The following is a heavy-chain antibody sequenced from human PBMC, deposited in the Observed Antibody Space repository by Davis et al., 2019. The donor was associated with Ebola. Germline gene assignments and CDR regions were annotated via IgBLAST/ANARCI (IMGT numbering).Heavy chain of an antibody. CDR3: TREFGGSYDY. D-gene: IGHD1-26*01. Sequence: GGSLRLSCTASGFTFGDYAMSWFRQAPGKGLEWVGFIRSKAYGGTTEYAASVEGRFTISRDDSKSIAYLQMNNLKTDDTAFYYCTREFGGSYDYWGQGTLVTVSS. V-gene: IGHV3-49*03. J-gene: IGHJ4*02. CDR1: GFTFGDYA. CDR2: IRSKAYGGTT.